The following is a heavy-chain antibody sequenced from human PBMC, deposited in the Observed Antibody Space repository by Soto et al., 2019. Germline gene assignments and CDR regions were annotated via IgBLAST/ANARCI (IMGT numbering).Heavy chain of an antibody. D-gene: IGHD6-13*01. CDR3: ARGAGSDSFDY. CDR2: INHLETT. CDR1: VASITSGGYS. V-gene: IGHV4-30-2*01. J-gene: IGHJ4*02. Sequence: SETLCVTCTFSVASITSGGYSWSWIRQTPGKGLEWIGYINHLETTFYNPSFESRRSLSIDRAKNQFSLNLNSMSAADRAVYFCARGAGSDSFDYWGQGIMVTVSS.